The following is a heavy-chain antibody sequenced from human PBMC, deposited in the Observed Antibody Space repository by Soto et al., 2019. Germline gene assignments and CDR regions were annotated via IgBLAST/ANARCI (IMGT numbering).Heavy chain of an antibody. V-gene: IGHV1-46*01. CDR3: ARPTPGYYFDY. J-gene: IGHJ4*02. CDR2: INPSGGST. CDR1: GYTFTSYY. Sequence: QVQLVQSGAEVKKPGASVKVSCKASGYTFTSYYMHWVRHAPGQGLEWMGIINPSGGSTSYAQKFQGRVTMTRDTSTSTVYIELSSLRSEDTAVYYCARPTPGYYFDYWGQGTLVTVSS.